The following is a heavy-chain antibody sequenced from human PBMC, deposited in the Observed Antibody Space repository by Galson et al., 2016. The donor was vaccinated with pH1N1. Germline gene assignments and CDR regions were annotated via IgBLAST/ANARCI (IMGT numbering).Heavy chain of an antibody. CDR3: AKGYYRDSSAYSIFDS. CDR1: GFTFSKYA. J-gene: IGHJ4*02. V-gene: IGHV3-23*01. D-gene: IGHD3-22*01. CDR2: ISGSGSNA. Sequence: SLRLSCAASGFTFSKYAMTWVRQAPGKGLEWVSGISGSGSNANYADSVKGRFTIFRDNSKDALSLQMNSLRAEDTAVYYCAKGYYRDSSAYSIFDSWGQGTLVAVSS.